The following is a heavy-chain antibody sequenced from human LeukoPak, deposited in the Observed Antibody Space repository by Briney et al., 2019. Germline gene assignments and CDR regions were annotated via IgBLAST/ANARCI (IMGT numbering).Heavy chain of an antibody. J-gene: IGHJ6*03. V-gene: IGHV4-34*01. Sequence: PSETLSLTCGVYGGSFSGYYWSWIRQPPGKGLEWIGEINHSGSTNYNPSLKSRVTISVDTSKNQFSLKLSSVTAADTAVYYCARVGSSSWIYYYMDVWGKGTTVTVS. CDR2: INHSGST. D-gene: IGHD6-13*01. CDR3: ARVGSSSWIYYYMDV. CDR1: GGSFSGYY.